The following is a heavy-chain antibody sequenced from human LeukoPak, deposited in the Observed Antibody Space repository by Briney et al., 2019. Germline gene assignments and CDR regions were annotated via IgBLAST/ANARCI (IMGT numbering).Heavy chain of an antibody. D-gene: IGHD1-26*01. CDR3: ARKEWELLSWFDP. V-gene: IGHV4-59*08. CDR2: VHNSGRI. CDR1: GGSISNYY. Sequence: SETLSLTCTVSGGSISNYYWSWIRQPPGKGLEWIAYVHNSGRIRYNPSLKSRVTISVDTSKNQFSLKLNSVTAADTAVYYCARKEWELLSWFDPWGQGTLVTVSS. J-gene: IGHJ5*02.